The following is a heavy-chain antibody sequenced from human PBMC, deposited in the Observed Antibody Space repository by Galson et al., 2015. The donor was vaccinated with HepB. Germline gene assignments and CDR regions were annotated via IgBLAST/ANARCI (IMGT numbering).Heavy chain of an antibody. V-gene: IGHV3-7*03. CDR2: IKQDGSEK. J-gene: IGHJ3*02. Sequence: SLRLSCAASGFTFSSYWMSWVRQAPGKGLEWVANIKQDGSEKYYVDSVKGRFTISRDNAKNSLYLQMNSLRAEDTAVYYCARDREIYGDYVSAVDIWGQGTMVTVSS. CDR3: ARDREIYGDYVSAVDI. D-gene: IGHD4-17*01. CDR1: GFTFSSYW.